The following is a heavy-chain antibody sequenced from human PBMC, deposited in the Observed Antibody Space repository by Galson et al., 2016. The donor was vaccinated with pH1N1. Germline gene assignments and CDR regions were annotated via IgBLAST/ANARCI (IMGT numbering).Heavy chain of an antibody. CDR2: ISQDGSRK. D-gene: IGHD2-2*01. Sequence: SLRLSCAASGFIFSDYWMFWVRQAPGKGLEWVAKISQDGSRKYYVDSMKGRCTISRDNAENSLSLQMNSPRVEDTALYNCATEDYYTSPYWGQGTRVTVSS. V-gene: IGHV3-7*01. CDR1: GFIFSDYW. CDR3: ATEDYYTSPY. J-gene: IGHJ1*01.